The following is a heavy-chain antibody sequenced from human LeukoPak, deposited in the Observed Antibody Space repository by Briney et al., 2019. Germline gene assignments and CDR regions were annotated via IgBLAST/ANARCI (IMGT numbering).Heavy chain of an antibody. V-gene: IGHV4-59*08. D-gene: IGHD6-19*01. CDR3: ARYIAVAGGGHDAFDI. CDR1: GGSISSYY. Sequence: SETLSLTCTVSGGSISSYYWSWIRQPPGKGLEWIGHIYYSGSTNYNPSLKSRVTISVDTSKNQFSLKLSSVTAADTAVYYCARYIAVAGGGHDAFDIWGQGTMVTVSS. CDR2: IYYSGST. J-gene: IGHJ3*02.